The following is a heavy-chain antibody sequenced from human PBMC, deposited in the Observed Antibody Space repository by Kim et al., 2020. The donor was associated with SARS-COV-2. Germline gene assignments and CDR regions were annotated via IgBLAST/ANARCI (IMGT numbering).Heavy chain of an antibody. CDR1: GGSFSGYY. CDR2: INHSGST. J-gene: IGHJ6*02. V-gene: IGHV4-34*01. Sequence: SETLSLTCAVYGGSFSGYYWSWIRQPPGKGLEWIGEINHSGSTNYNPSLKSRVTISVDTSKNQFSLKLSSVTAADTAVYYCARVRPDGSSWYRIGMGGPRASPYYYYGMDVWGQGTTVTVSS. D-gene: IGHD6-13*01. CDR3: ARVRPDGSSWYRIGMGGPRASPYYYYGMDV.